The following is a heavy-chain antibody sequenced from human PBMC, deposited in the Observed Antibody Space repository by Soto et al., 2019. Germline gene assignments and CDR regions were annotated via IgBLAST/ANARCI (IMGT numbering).Heavy chain of an antibody. CDR1: GFTFSSYS. J-gene: IGHJ6*02. CDR2: ISSSSSYI. D-gene: IGHD5-12*01. Sequence: GGSLRLSCAASGFTFSSYSMNWVRQAPGKGLEWVSSISSSSSYIYYADSVKGRFTISSDNAKNSLYRQMNSRRAEDKAVYYCARDQVIVATSTAPFYYYYGMDVWGQGTTVTVSS. CDR3: ARDQVIVATSTAPFYYYYGMDV. V-gene: IGHV3-21*01.